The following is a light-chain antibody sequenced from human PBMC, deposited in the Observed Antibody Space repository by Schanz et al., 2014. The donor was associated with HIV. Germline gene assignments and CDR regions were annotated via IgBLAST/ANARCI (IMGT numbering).Light chain of an antibody. CDR1: QTVSSN. Sequence: EIVLTQSPATLSLSPGDRATLSCRASQTVSSNLAWYQQKPAQAPRLLIHGASNRATGIPDRFSGSGSGTDFTLTISSLEPEDFAVYYCQQYNNWPRTFGQGTKVDIK. CDR3: QQYNNWPRT. CDR2: GAS. V-gene: IGKV3-11*01. J-gene: IGKJ1*01.